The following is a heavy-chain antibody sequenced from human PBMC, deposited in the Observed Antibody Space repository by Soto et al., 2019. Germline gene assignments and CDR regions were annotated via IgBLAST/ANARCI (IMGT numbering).Heavy chain of an antibody. D-gene: IGHD2-15*01. Sequence: QVQLQESGPGLVKTSETLSLTCTVSGGPFGGYYWSWIRQPPGKGLEWIGYVHSGGTTRYNPSLENRVTMAIDTSPNPFSLSLGSVTAADSGVYFCAKGVMARRWYNWFDPLGQGTLGAVPS. V-gene: IGHV4-59*01. CDR2: VHSGGTT. J-gene: IGHJ5*02. CDR3: AKGVMARRWYNWFDP. CDR1: GGPFGGYY.